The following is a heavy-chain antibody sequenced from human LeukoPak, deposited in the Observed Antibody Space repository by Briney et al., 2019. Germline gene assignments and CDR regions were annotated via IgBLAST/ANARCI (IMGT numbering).Heavy chain of an antibody. Sequence: SETLSLTCTVSGGSINNYYWSWIRQPPGKGLEWIGYIHYSDTYYNPSLRSRVTILVDTSKNQFSLKLSPVTAADTAVYYCASQSGGYAYWGQGTLVTVSS. V-gene: IGHV4-59*12. CDR3: ASQSGGYAY. CDR1: GGSINNYY. CDR2: IHYSDT. J-gene: IGHJ4*02. D-gene: IGHD5-12*01.